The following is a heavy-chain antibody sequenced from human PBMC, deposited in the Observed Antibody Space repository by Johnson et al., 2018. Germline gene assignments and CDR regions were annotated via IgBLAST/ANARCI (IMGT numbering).Heavy chain of an antibody. CDR1: GFTFRTYW. CDR3: AKNCNGDSCYLVGDY. D-gene: IGHD2-15*01. J-gene: IGHJ4*02. CDR2: IKEDGTKQ. V-gene: IGHV3-7*01. Sequence: VQLQQSGGGLVQPGGSLRLSCTASGFTFRTYWMSWVRQAPGKGLEWVANIKEDGTKQYYVDSVKGRFTISRDNAKNSVYLQMNSLRAEDTAIYYCAKNCNGDSCYLVGDYWGQGTLVTVSS.